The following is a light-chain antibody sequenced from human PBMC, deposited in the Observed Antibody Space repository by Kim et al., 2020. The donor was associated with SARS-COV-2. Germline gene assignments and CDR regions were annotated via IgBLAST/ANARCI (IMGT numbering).Light chain of an antibody. CDR1: SSNLGSNT. CDR3: AAWDDSLNVV. J-gene: IGLJ2*01. CDR2: SNN. Sequence: PGQGVTISCSGSSSNLGSNTVNWYQQLPGTAPKLLIYSNNQRPSGVPDRFSGSKSGTSASLAISGLQSEDEADYYCAAWDDSLNVVFGGGTQLTVL. V-gene: IGLV1-44*01.